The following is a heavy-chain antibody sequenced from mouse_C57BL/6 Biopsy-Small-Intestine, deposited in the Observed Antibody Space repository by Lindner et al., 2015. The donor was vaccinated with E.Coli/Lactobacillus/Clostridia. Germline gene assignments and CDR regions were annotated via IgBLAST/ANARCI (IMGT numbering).Heavy chain of an antibody. J-gene: IGHJ4*01. V-gene: IGHV1-7*01. CDR1: GYTFTNNG. CDR3: ARTLGSGRFDP. D-gene: IGHD3-1*01. CDR2: ISPNNENT. Sequence: SVKVSCKTSGYTFTNNGISWLRQAPGQGPEWMGWISPNNENTNYEPKFQGRLTMTTDTSTSTAYMELRSLTSDDTATYYCARTLGSGRFDPWGQGTRVTVSS.